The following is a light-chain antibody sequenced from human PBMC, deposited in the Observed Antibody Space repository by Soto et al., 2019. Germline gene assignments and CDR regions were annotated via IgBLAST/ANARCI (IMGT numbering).Light chain of an antibody. V-gene: IGLV2-14*01. J-gene: IGLJ3*02. CDR1: SSDVGTYNY. Sequence: QSALTQPASVSGSLGQSITISCSGTSSDVGTYNYVSWYQQYPGKAPKFMLYEVSNRPSGVSNRFSGSKSGNTASLTISGLQAEDEADYYCSSYTISGTGVFGGGTKVTVL. CDR3: SSYTISGTGV. CDR2: EVS.